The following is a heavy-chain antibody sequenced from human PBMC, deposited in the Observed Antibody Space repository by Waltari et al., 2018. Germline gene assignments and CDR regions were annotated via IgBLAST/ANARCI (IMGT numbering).Heavy chain of an antibody. J-gene: IGHJ4*02. CDR2: INPGGDAT. CDR3: AKDPKVGDAF. Sequence: EAQLLESGGGLVPPGGSLRLLCEASGFTFRYHAMSWVRQAPGRGLEWVSVINPGGDATFYTDSVKGRFTISRDNSKDKLYLQMNSLRDEDTALYLCAKDPKVGDAFWGQGTLVTVSS. D-gene: IGHD3-10*01. CDR1: GFTFRYHA. V-gene: IGHV3-23*01.